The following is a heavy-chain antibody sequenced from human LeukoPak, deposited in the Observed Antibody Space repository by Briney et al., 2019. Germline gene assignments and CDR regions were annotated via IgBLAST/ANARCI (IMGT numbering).Heavy chain of an antibody. V-gene: IGHV1-2*02. Sequence: RGASVKVSCKASGYTFTSYGISWVRQAPGQGLEWMGWINPNSGGTNYAQKFQGRVTMTRDTSISTAYMELSRLRSDDTAVYYCASPIAAAGFDYWGQGTLVTVSS. J-gene: IGHJ4*02. D-gene: IGHD6-13*01. CDR2: INPNSGGT. CDR1: GYTFTSYG. CDR3: ASPIAAAGFDY.